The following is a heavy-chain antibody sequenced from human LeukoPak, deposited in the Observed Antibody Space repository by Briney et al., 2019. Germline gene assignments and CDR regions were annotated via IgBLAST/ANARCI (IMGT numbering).Heavy chain of an antibody. J-gene: IGHJ5*02. V-gene: IGHV4-39*07. D-gene: IGHD1-14*01. CDR2: INHSGST. Sequence: SETLSLTCTVSGGSISIGHYWWGWIRQPPGKGLEWIGEINHSGSTNYNPSLKSRVTISVDTSKNQFSLKLSSVTAADTAVYYCARARTTRGRLLGRWFDPWGQGTLVTVSS. CDR3: ARARTTRGRLLGRWFDP. CDR1: GGSISIGHYW.